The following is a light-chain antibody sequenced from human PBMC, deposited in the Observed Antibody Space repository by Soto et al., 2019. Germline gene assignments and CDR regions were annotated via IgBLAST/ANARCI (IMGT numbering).Light chain of an antibody. CDR3: SSHAGNNNWGV. CDR1: SSDVGGSNF. J-gene: IGLJ3*02. CDR2: EVS. Sequence: QSVLTQPASVSGSPGQSVTISCTGTSSDVGGSNFVSWYQQHPGKAPKLMIYEVSKRPSGVPDRFSGSKSGNTASLTVSGLQGEDEAAYYCSSHAGNNNWGVFGGGTKLTVL. V-gene: IGLV2-8*01.